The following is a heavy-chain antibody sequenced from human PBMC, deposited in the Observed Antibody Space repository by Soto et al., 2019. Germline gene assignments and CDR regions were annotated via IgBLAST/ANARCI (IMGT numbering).Heavy chain of an antibody. Sequence: ASVKVSCKASGYTFTSHHMHWVRQVPGEGLDWMGMINPRSGGTNSSQKFQGRVTMTRDTSASTVYMELSSLRSEDTAVYYCAREGTYYWGQGTLVTVPQ. J-gene: IGHJ4*02. CDR2: INPRSGGT. V-gene: IGHV1-46*01. D-gene: IGHD1-1*01. CDR3: AREGTYY. CDR1: GYTFTSHH.